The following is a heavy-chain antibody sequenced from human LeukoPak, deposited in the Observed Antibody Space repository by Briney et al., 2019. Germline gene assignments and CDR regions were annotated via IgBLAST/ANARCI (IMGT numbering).Heavy chain of an antibody. Sequence: ASVKVSYKASGYTFTGYYMHWVRQAPGQGLEWMGIINPSGGSTSYAQKFQGRVTMTRDMSTSTVYMELSSLRSEDTALYYCARGVSGNYYFDYWGQGTLVTVSS. V-gene: IGHV1-46*01. CDR1: GYTFTGYY. D-gene: IGHD1-26*01. CDR3: ARGVSGNYYFDY. J-gene: IGHJ4*02. CDR2: INPSGGST.